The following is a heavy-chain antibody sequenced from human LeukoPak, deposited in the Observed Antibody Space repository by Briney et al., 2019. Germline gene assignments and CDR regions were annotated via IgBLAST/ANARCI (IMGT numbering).Heavy chain of an antibody. CDR3: ANGVSGDSMGY. D-gene: IGHD2-21*02. J-gene: IGHJ4*02. CDR1: GFTFTSYA. V-gene: IGHV3-23*01. Sequence: GGSLRLSCAASGFTFTSYAMNWVRQAPGKGLEWVSTISGSGSSTYYVDSVKGRFTISRDNSKNTLYLQMNSLRAEDTAEYYCANGVSGDSMGYCGQGTLVTVSS. CDR2: ISGSGSST.